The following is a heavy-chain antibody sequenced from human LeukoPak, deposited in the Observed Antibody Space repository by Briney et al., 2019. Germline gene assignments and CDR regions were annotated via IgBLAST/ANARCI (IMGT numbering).Heavy chain of an antibody. CDR3: ARRSSGDAGGGRWFDP. CDR2: TSYGGST. CDR1: GGSISSSSYY. D-gene: IGHD6-19*01. J-gene: IGHJ5*02. Sequence: SETLSLTCTVSGGSISSSSYYWGWIRQPPGKGLEWIGSTSYGGSTYYNPSLKSRVTISVDTSKNQFSLKLSSVTAADTAVYYCARRSSGDAGGGRWFDPWGQGTLVIVSS. V-gene: IGHV4-39*01.